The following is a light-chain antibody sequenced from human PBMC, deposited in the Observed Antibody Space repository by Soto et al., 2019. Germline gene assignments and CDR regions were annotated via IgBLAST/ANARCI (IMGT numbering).Light chain of an antibody. CDR1: QSVTSSY. J-gene: IGKJ1*01. V-gene: IGKV3-20*01. CDR2: GAT. Sequence: EIVLTQAPGTLSLSPGERATLSCRASQSVTSSYLAWYQQKVGQTPRLLIYGATSRATGIPDRFSGSGSGTDFTLPIHRLEPEDFAVYYCHQYSGSPRTFGQGTKVEIK. CDR3: HQYSGSPRT.